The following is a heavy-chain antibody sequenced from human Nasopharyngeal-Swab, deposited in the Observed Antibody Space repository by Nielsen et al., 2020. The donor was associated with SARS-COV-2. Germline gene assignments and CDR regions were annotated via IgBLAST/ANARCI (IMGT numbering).Heavy chain of an antibody. Sequence: GGSLRLSCAASGFTFSTYSMNWVRQAPGKGLEWVSSISSSSSYIYYADSVKGRFTISRDNAKNSLYLQTNSLRVEDTAVYYCAKAPYLRGLDVWGQGTTVTVSS. V-gene: IGHV3-21*04. CDR1: GFTFSTYS. D-gene: IGHD2-21*01. J-gene: IGHJ6*02. CDR3: AKAPYLRGLDV. CDR2: ISSSSSYI.